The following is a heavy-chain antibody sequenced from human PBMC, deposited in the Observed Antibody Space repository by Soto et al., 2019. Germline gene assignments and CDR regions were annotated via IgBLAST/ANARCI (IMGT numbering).Heavy chain of an antibody. V-gene: IGHV5-51*01. CDR3: ARHPGSRGSYFGMEV. CDR2: IYPGDSDT. Sequence: GESLKISCKGSGYSFTTYWINWVRQMPGKGLEWMGIIYPGDSDTRYSPSFQGQVTIPADKSINTAYLQWRSLKASDTAVYYCARHPGSRGSYFGMEVWGQGTTVTVSS. CDR1: GYSFTTYW. J-gene: IGHJ6*02. D-gene: IGHD3-10*01.